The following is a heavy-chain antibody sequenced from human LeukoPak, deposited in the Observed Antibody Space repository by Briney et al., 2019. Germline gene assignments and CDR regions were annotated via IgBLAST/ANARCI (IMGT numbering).Heavy chain of an antibody. J-gene: IGHJ3*02. CDR2: IIPIFGTA. CDR3: ARDPPRKSYYGSGSYRPDAFDI. Sequence: SVKVSRKASGGTFSSYAISWVRQAPGQGLEWMGGIIPIFGTANYAQKFQGRVTITADESTSTAYMELSSLRSEDTAVYYCARDPPRKSYYGSGSYRPDAFDIWGQGTMVTVSS. D-gene: IGHD3-10*01. V-gene: IGHV1-69*01. CDR1: GGTFSSYA.